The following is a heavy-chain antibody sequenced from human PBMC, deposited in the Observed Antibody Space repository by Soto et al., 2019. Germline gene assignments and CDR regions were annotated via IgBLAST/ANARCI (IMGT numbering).Heavy chain of an antibody. CDR3: ARDPRAAAVDGMDV. J-gene: IGHJ6*02. CDR2: ISFSSSYT. Sequence: QVQLVESGGGLVKSGGSLRLSCAASGFTFSDYYMSWIRQAPGKGLEWISYISFSSSYTKYADSVKGRFTISRDNANNSLYLQMDSLRADDTGVYYCARDPRAAAVDGMDVWGQGSTVTVSS. CDR1: GFTFSDYY. D-gene: IGHD6-19*01. V-gene: IGHV3-11*06.